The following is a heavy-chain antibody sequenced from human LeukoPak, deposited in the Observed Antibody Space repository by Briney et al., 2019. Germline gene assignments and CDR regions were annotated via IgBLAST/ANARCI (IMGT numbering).Heavy chain of an antibody. CDR2: ISSSGSTI. CDR1: GFTFSDYY. V-gene: IGHV3-11*01. J-gene: IGHJ4*02. CDR3: AREGVRTIFGVVILYFDY. Sequence: PGGSLRLSCAASGFTFSDYYMSWIRQAPGKGLEWVSYISSSGSTIYYADSVKGRFTISRDNAKNSLYLQMNSPRAEDTAVYYCAREGVRTIFGVVILYFDYWGQGTLVTVSS. D-gene: IGHD3-3*01.